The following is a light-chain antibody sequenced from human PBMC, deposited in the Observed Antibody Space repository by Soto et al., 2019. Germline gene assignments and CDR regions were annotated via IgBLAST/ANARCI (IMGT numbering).Light chain of an antibody. CDR2: GAS. CDR3: PPYGRSALN. CDR1: QSVSSIY. J-gene: IGKJ4*01. Sequence: EIVLTQSPGTLSLSPGERATLSCRASQSVSSIYLAWYHQKPGQAPRLLIYGASSRPTGIPDRFSGSVSGTDFTLTTSILEPEDFEVYYCPPYGRSALNFGLGTEVDI. V-gene: IGKV3-20*01.